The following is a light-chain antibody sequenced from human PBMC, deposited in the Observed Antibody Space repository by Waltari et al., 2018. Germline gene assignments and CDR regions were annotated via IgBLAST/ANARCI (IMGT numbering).Light chain of an antibody. Sequence: YELTQPPSVSVSPGQTASITCSGDNLEDKFVCWYQQKAGQSPVLVIHQDSRRPSGIPGRFSGSSSGNTATLTVGGTQAMDEADYYCQAWDSSTDVVFGGGTRLTVL. V-gene: IGLV3-1*01. CDR1: NLEDKF. CDR3: QAWDSSTDVV. J-gene: IGLJ2*01. CDR2: QDS.